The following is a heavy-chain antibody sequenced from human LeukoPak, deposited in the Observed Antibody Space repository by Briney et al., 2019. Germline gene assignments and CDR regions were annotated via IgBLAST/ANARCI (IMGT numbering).Heavy chain of an antibody. J-gene: IGHJ6*02. Sequence: PGGSLRLSCAASGFTFSSYAMSWVRQAPGKGLEWVSAISGSGGSTYYADSVKGRFTISRDNSKNTLYLQLNSLRAEDTAVYYCASGSGYKWYYYYGMDVWGQGTTVTVSS. D-gene: IGHD6-25*01. V-gene: IGHV3-23*01. CDR1: GFTFSSYA. CDR3: ASGSGYKWYYYYGMDV. CDR2: ISGSGGST.